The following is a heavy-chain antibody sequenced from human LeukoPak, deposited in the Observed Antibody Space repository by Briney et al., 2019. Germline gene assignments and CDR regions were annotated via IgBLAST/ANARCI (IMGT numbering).Heavy chain of an antibody. D-gene: IGHD6-6*01. CDR2: INPNSGGT. Sequence: ASVKVSCKASGYTFTGYYMHWVRQAPGQGLEWMGWINPNSGGTNYAQKFQGRVTMTRDTSISTAYMELSRLRSDDTAVYYCARDGVGIAARPKADYWGQGTLVTVSS. CDR3: ARDGVGIAARPKADY. J-gene: IGHJ4*02. CDR1: GYTFTGYY. V-gene: IGHV1-2*02.